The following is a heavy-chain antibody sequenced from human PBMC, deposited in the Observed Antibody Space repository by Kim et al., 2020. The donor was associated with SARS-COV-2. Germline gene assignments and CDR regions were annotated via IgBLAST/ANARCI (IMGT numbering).Heavy chain of an antibody. V-gene: IGHV1-69*13. Sequence: SVKVSCKASGGTFSSYAISWVRQAPGQGLEWMGGIIPIFGTANYAQKFQGRVTITADESTSTAYMELSSLRSEDTAVYYCARVRGVEMATPNYYGMDVWGQGTTVTVSS. J-gene: IGHJ6*02. CDR3: ARVRGVEMATPNYYGMDV. CDR2: IIPIFGTA. CDR1: GGTFSSYA. D-gene: IGHD5-12*01.